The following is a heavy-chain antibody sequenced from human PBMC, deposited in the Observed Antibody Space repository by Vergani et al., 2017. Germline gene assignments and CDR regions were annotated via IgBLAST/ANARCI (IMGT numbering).Heavy chain of an antibody. V-gene: IGHV1-69*04. CDR2: IIPILGIA. Sequence: QVQLVQSGAEVKKPGSSVKVSCKASGGTFSSYAISWVRQAPGQGLEWMGRIIPILGIANYAQKFQGRVTITADKSTSTAYMELSSLRSEDTAVYYCARESLNYYDSSGPSREFDPWGQGTLVTVSS. J-gene: IGHJ5*02. CDR1: GGTFSSYA. CDR3: ARESLNYYDSSGPSREFDP. D-gene: IGHD3-22*01.